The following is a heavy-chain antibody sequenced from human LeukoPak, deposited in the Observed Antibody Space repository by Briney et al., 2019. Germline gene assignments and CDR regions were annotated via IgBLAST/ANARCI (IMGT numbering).Heavy chain of an antibody. CDR2: ISGSGGGT. V-gene: IGHV3-23*01. Sequence: GGSLRLSCTVSGITLSNYGMSWVRQAPGRGLEWVAGISGSGGGTKYADSVKGRFTISRDNHKNTLYLQMNSLRAEDTAVYYCARDICLERDTSCHGNFDYWGQGTLVTVSS. CDR3: ARDICLERDTSCHGNFDY. D-gene: IGHD2-2*01. CDR1: GITLSNYG. J-gene: IGHJ4*02.